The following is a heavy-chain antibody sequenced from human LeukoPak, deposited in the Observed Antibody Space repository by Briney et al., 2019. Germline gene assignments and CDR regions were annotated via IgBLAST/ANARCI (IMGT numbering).Heavy chain of an antibody. CDR2: ISWNSGSI. Sequence: GGSLRLSCAASGFTFDDYAMHWVRQAPGKGLEWVSGISWNSGSIGYADSVKGRFTISRDNAKNSLYLQMNSLRAEDTAVYYCAKQPITIFGVVIDYWGQGTLVTVSS. CDR1: GFTFDDYA. J-gene: IGHJ4*02. V-gene: IGHV3-9*01. CDR3: AKQPITIFGVVIDY. D-gene: IGHD3-3*01.